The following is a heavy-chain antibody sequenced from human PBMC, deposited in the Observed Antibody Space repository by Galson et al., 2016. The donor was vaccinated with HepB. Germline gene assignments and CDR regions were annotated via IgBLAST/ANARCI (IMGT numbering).Heavy chain of an antibody. CDR2: IYYSGSA. CDR1: GGSMSTNY. D-gene: IGHD5-24*01. J-gene: IGHJ5*02. CDR3: ASWRNGYWEP. V-gene: IGHV4-59*01. Sequence: SETLSLTCTVSGGSMSTNYWSWIRQPPGRGLEWIAFIYYSGSANYKPSLESRATISIDTSKKQFSLNLSSVTAADTAVYHCASWRNGYWEPWGQGTLVTVSS.